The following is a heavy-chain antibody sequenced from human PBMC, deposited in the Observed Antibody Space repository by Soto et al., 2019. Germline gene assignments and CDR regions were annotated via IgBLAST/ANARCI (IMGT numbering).Heavy chain of an antibody. CDR3: ARPIRSGDFTF. CDR2: IIPFFGTA. D-gene: IGHD3-3*01. CDR1: GGTFSSYP. J-gene: IGHJ4*02. V-gene: IGHV1-69*01. Sequence: QVQLVQSGTEVRKPGSSVKVSCKTSGGTFSSYPFSWVRQAPGQGLEWMGQIIPFFGTANYAQRFQGRVTITADESTSTVYMELNSLRSEDTAVYYCARPIRSGDFTFWGQGTLVTVSS.